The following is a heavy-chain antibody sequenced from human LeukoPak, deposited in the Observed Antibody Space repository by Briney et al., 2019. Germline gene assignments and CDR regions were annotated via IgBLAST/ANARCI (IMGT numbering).Heavy chain of an antibody. J-gene: IGHJ4*02. V-gene: IGHV1-3*03. CDR1: GYRFTNYA. CDR2: INPANGYT. Sequence: ASVKVSGTTSGYRFTNYAMNWVRQAPGQTIRWLEWINPANGYTRYSQHFQDRVTVSSDTSADTAYMELRSLRSEDKAIYYCAIRDGHTDHWGQGTLVTVSS. CDR3: AIRDGHTDH. D-gene: IGHD5-24*01.